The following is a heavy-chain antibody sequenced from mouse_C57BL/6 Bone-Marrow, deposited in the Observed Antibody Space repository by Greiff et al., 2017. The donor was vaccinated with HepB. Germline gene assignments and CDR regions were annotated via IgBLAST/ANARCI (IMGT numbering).Heavy chain of an antibody. Sequence: VQLQQPGAELVKPGASVKVFCKASGYTFTSYWMHWVKQRPGQGLEWIGRIHPSDSDTNYNQKFKGKATLTVDKSSSTAYMQLSSLTSEGSAVYYCAIRASFFDVGGTGTTVTVSA. CDR3: AIRASFFDV. CDR1: GYTFTSYW. V-gene: IGHV1-74*01. D-gene: IGHD3-3*01. CDR2: IHPSDSDT. J-gene: IGHJ1*03.